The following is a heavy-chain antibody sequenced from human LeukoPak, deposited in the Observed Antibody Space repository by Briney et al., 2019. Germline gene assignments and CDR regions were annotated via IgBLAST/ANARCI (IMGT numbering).Heavy chain of an antibody. CDR1: GYTLTELS. D-gene: IGHD2-15*01. CDR2: IIPIFGTA. CDR3: AREMVAANYNWFDP. J-gene: IGHJ5*02. V-gene: IGHV1-69*13. Sequence: ASVKVSCKVSGYTLTELSMHWVRQAPGKGLEWMGGIIPIFGTANYAQKFQGRVTITADESTSTAYMELSSLRSEDTAVYYCAREMVAANYNWFDPWGQGTLVTVSS.